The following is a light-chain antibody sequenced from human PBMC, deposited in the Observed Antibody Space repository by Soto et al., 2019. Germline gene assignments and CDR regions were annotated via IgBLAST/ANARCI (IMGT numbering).Light chain of an antibody. V-gene: IGLV2-14*01. CDR1: SSDVGYYNY. J-gene: IGLJ1*01. CDR3: SSCTSSSTLLYA. Sequence: QPALTQPASVSGSPGQSITISCTGTSSDVGYYNYVSWYRQHPGKAPRLMIYEVNNRPSGVSNRFSGSKSGNTASLTISGLQAEDEADYYCSSCTSSSTLLYAFGTGTKVTVL. CDR2: EVN.